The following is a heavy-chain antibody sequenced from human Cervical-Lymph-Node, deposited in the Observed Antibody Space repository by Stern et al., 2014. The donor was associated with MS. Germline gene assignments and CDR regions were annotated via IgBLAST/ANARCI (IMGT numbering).Heavy chain of an antibody. CDR2: ISYDGNPK. CDR3: ARDCEDTSMVLDH. J-gene: IGHJ4*02. V-gene: IGHV3-30*03. CDR1: GFSFSSFW. Sequence: VQLVESGGAVVQPGRSLKISCAASGFSFSSFWIDWVRQAPGKGLEWVTVISYDGNPKSYAASVKGRFTIPRDNSKNTLHLQKSSVPPDDTAIKYCARDCEDTSMVLDHWGQGTLVTVSS. D-gene: IGHD5-18*01.